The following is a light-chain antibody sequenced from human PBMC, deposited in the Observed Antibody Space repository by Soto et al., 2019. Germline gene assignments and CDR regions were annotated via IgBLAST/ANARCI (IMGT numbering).Light chain of an antibody. CDR3: QQGHNWPLT. CDR1: QSISTE. J-gene: IGKJ2*01. Sequence: EIVMTQSPATLSVSPGERATLSCRASQSISTELAWYQQKPGQPPRLIIYSASTRDTGVPARFTGSGSGSEFALSIGGLQSEDFAVYYCQQGHNWPLTFGQGTRLEI. CDR2: SAS. V-gene: IGKV3-15*01.